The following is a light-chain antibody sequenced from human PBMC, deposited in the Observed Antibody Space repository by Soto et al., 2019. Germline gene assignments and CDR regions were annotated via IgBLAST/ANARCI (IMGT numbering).Light chain of an antibody. CDR3: CSHAGSYTYV. CDR2: DVT. V-gene: IGLV2-11*01. J-gene: IGLJ1*01. Sequence: QSALTQPRSVSGSPGQSLTISCTGTSSDVGGYNYVSWYQQHPGKVPKPMIYDVTKRPSGVPDRFSGSKSGNTASLTISGLQSEDEADYYCCSHAGSYTYVFGTGTKLTVL. CDR1: SSDVGGYNY.